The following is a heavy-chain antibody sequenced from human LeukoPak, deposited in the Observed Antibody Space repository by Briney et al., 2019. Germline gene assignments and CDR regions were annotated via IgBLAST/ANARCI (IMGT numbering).Heavy chain of an antibody. J-gene: IGHJ4*02. Sequence: PGGSLRLSCAASTFTFSNYAMSWVRQAPGKGLGWVSAISDSGARTYYADSVKGRFTISRDNSKNMVYLQMSSLRAEDTAVYYCATGHDSAFLEHLDYWGQGTLVTVSS. V-gene: IGHV3-23*01. CDR3: ATGHDSAFLEHLDY. CDR2: ISDSGART. CDR1: TFTFSNYA. D-gene: IGHD3-3*01.